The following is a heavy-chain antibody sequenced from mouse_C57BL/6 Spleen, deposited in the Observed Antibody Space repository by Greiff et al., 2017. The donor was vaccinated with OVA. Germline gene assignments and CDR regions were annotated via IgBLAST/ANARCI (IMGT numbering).Heavy chain of an antibody. CDR1: GYTFTDYE. Sequence: VQLQQSGAELVRPGASVTLSCKASGYTFTDYEMHWVKQTPVHGLEWIGAIDPETGGTAYNQKFKGKAILTADKSSSTAYMELRSLTSDDSAVYYCAGGNYESLDYWGQGTSVTVSS. D-gene: IGHD2-1*01. CDR3: AGGNYESLDY. V-gene: IGHV1-15*01. J-gene: IGHJ4*01. CDR2: IDPETGGT.